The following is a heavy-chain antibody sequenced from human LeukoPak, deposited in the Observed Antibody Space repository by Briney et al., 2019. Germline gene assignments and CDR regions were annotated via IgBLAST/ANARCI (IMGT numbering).Heavy chain of an antibody. CDR1: GGSISSSSYY. V-gene: IGHV4-39*07. CDR2: INHSGST. CDR3: ARARRGYDYSPHYYYYYYMDV. J-gene: IGHJ6*03. Sequence: SETLSLTCTVSGGSISSSSYYWSWIRQPPGKGLEWIGEINHSGSTNYNPSLKSRVTISVDTSKNQFSLKLSSVTAADTAVYYCARARRGYDYSPHYYYYYYMDVWGKGTTVTVSS. D-gene: IGHD5-12*01.